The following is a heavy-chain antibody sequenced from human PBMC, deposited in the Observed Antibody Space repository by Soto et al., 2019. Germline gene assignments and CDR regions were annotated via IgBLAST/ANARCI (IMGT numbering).Heavy chain of an antibody. V-gene: IGHV4-4*02. CDR1: GGSISGINW. D-gene: IGHD3-10*01. CDR2: IYHSGST. Sequence: QVQLQESGPGLVKPSGTLSLTCVVSGGSISGINWWYWVRQPPGKGLEWIGEIYHSGSTHYNPSLKRRVTISVDQSKIQFSLKLSSVTAADTAVYYCARFGGGMDVWGQGTTVTVSS. CDR3: ARFGGGMDV. J-gene: IGHJ6*02.